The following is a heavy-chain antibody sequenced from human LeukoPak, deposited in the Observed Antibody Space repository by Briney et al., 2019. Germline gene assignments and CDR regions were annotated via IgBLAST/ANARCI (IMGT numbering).Heavy chain of an antibody. D-gene: IGHD6-13*01. J-gene: IGHJ4*02. CDR3: ARNLDSASWYPFGY. CDR2: ISAYNGDT. V-gene: IGHV1-18*01. Sequence: ASVKVSCKASGYTFTTYGASWVRQAPGQGLEWMAWISAYNGDTNYAQKFQGRVTLTTDTSTSTAYMELRSLRSDDTAIYFCARNLDSASWYPFGYWGQGTLVTVS. CDR1: GYTFTTYG.